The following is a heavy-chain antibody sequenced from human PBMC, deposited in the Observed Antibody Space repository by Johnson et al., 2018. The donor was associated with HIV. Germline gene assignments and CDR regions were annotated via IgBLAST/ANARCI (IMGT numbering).Heavy chain of an antibody. CDR2: ISYDGSNK. J-gene: IGHJ3*02. V-gene: IGHV3-30-3*01. Sequence: QVQLVESGGGVVQPGRSLRLSCAASGFTFSSYAMHWVSQAPGKGLEWVAVISYDGSNKYYADSVKGRFTISRDNSKNTLYLQMNSLRAEDTAVYYCARVTLVLDIWGQGTMVTVSS. CDR1: GFTFSSYA. D-gene: IGHD4-23*01. CDR3: ARVTLVLDI.